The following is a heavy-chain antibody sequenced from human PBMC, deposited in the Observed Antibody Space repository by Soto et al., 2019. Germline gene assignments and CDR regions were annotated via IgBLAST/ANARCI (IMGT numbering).Heavy chain of an antibody. CDR2: ISTFNDNA. Sequence: ASVKVSCKASGYTFSSNGVSWVRQAPGQGLEWMGWISTFNDNAHYAQKFQGRVTMTTDTSTNTAYMELTSLSSDDTAVYYCARLHGYSSGWYDYWGQGTLVTVSS. J-gene: IGHJ4*02. D-gene: IGHD6-19*01. CDR1: GYTFSSNG. V-gene: IGHV1-18*04. CDR3: ARLHGYSSGWYDY.